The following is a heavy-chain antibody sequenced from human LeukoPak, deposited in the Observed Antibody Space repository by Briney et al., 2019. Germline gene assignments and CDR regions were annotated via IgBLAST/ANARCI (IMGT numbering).Heavy chain of an antibody. D-gene: IGHD6-13*01. J-gene: IGHJ5*02. CDR2: IFPDDSDT. Sequence: GESLKISCKGSGYNFSNYWIGWVRHLPGKGLEWMGTIFPDDSDTRYSPSFRGQVTMSADRSINTAYLHWRSLKASDTAMYYCARHEDPISSWYESWGQGTLVTVSS. CDR1: GYNFSNYW. V-gene: IGHV5-51*01. CDR3: ARHEDPISSWYES.